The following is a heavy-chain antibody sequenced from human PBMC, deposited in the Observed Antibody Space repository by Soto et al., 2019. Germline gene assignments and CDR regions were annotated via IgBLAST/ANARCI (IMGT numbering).Heavy chain of an antibody. J-gene: IGHJ4*02. CDR1: GFTVSSNY. CDR2: IYSGGST. V-gene: IGHV3-53*04. D-gene: IGHD2-21*02. CDR3: ARSGLPFDY. Sequence: GGSLRLSCAASGFTVSSNYMSWVRQAPGKGLEWVSVIYSGGSTYYADSVKGRFTISRHNSKSTLYLQVGSLRAEDMAVYYCARSGLPFDYWGQGTLVTVSS.